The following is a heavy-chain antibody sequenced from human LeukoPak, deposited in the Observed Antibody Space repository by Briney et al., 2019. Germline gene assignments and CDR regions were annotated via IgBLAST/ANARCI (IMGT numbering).Heavy chain of an antibody. CDR3: AKDSYYDSSGYQRTFDP. CDR1: GYTFTDYY. J-gene: IGHJ5*02. V-gene: IGHV1-69*13. D-gene: IGHD3-22*01. Sequence: SVKVSCKASGYTFTDYYMHWVRQAPGQGLEWMGGIIPIFGTANYAQKFQGRVTMTADESTSTAYMELSSLRSEDTAVYYCAKDSYYDSSGYQRTFDPWGQGTLVTVSS. CDR2: IIPIFGTA.